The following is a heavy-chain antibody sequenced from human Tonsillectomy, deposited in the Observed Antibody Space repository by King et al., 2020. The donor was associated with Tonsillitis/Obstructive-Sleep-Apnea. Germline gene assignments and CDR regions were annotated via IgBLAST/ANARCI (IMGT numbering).Heavy chain of an antibody. CDR1: GFTFSSYG. CDR2: ISYDGNNK. CDR3: TKGRIVVVTAAIDY. Sequence: VQLVESGGGVVQPGRSLRLSCAASGFTFSSYGMHWVRQAPGKGLEWVAVISYDGNNKYYADSVKGRFTISRDNSKNTLYLQMNRLRAEDTAVYYCTKGRIVVVTAAIDYWGQGTLVTVSS. D-gene: IGHD2-21*02. V-gene: IGHV3-30*18. J-gene: IGHJ4*02.